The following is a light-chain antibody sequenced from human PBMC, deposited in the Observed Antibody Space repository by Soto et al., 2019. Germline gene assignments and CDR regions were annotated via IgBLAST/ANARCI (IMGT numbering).Light chain of an antibody. CDR3: QQYMSYS. J-gene: IGKJ1*01. V-gene: IGKV1-39*01. Sequence: DIQMTQSPSSLSASVGDRVTITCRTSQSISTYLNWYQQKPGEAPKLLIYAASSLQGGVPSRFSGSGSGTEFTLTISSLQPDDFATYYCQQYMSYSFGQGTKVDIK. CDR2: AAS. CDR1: QSISTY.